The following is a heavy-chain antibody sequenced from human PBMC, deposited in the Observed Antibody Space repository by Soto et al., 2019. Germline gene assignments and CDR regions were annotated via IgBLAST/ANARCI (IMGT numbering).Heavy chain of an antibody. V-gene: IGHV3-21*01. J-gene: IGHJ4*02. CDR2: ISSSAVYI. Sequence: NPGGSLRLSCAASGFNFITYSLSWVRQAPGKGLEWVASISSSAVYIDYADSVKGRFTISRDNANNSLYLQMNSLRAEDTATYYCVRDGLDYYDTERLYFDNWGQGTLVTVYS. D-gene: IGHD3-22*01. CDR3: VRDGLDYYDTERLYFDN. CDR1: GFNFITYS.